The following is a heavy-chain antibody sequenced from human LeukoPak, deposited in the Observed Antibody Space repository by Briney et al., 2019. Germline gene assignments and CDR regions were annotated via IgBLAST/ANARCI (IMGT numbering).Heavy chain of an antibody. CDR2: IYYSGST. V-gene: IGHV4-59*08. Sequence: SETLSLTCTVSGGSISPYYWSWIRQPPGKGLEWIGYIYYSGSTNYSPSLKSRVTISLDTSKNQFSLKLSSVTAADTAVYYCARQYGSGSYYLYYFDYWGQGTLVTVSS. CDR1: GGSISPYY. CDR3: ARQYGSGSYYLYYFDY. D-gene: IGHD3-10*01. J-gene: IGHJ4*02.